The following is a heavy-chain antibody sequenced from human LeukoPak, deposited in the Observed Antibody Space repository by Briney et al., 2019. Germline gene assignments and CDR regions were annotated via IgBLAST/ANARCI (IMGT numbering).Heavy chain of an antibody. J-gene: IGHJ4*02. V-gene: IGHV4-61*02. Sequence: SQTLSLNSTVSGVSISSGSYYWNWIRQPAGKGLEWIGRIYTSRNAHYNPSLKSRVTISVDTSKSEFSLKLSSVTAADTAVYYCARGYYYDSSGYYGYYFDYWGQGTLVTVSS. CDR2: IYTSRNA. D-gene: IGHD3-22*01. CDR1: GVSISSGSYY. CDR3: ARGYYYDSSGYYGYYFDY.